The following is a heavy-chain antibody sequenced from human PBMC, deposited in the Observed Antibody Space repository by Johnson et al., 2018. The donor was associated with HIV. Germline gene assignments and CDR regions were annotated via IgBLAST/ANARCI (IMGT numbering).Heavy chain of an antibody. D-gene: IGHD2-2*02. CDR3: ARDRVPAAIGLAYRGAFDI. J-gene: IGHJ3*02. Sequence: QVQLVESGGGVVQPGRSLRLSCAASGFTFSDFSMHWVRQAPGKGLEWVAVISSDGSNKYYADSVKGRFTISRDNSKNTLYLQMNSLRAEDTAVYYCARDRVPAAIGLAYRGAFDIWGQGTMVTVSS. CDR2: ISSDGSNK. CDR1: GFTFSDFS. V-gene: IGHV3-30*01.